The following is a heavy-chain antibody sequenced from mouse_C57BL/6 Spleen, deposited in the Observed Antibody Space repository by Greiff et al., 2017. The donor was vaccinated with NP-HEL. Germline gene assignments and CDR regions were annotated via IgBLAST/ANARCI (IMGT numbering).Heavy chain of an antibody. CDR2: IHPNSGST. CDR1: GYTFTSYW. D-gene: IGHD3-2*02. V-gene: IGHV1-64*01. Sequence: VQLQQSGAELVKPGASVKLSCKASGYTFTSYWMHWVKQRPGQGLEWIGMIHPNSGSTNYNEKFKSKATLTVDKSSSTAYMQLSSLTSEDSAVYYCAVQLRLPDWFAYWGQGTLVTVSA. CDR3: AVQLRLPDWFAY. J-gene: IGHJ3*01.